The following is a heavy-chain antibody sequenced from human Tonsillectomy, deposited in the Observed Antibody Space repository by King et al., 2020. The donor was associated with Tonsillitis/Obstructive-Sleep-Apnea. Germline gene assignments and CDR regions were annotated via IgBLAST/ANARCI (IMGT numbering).Heavy chain of an antibody. V-gene: IGHV4-59*08. CDR2: IYYSGST. CDR1: GGSISSSY. D-gene: IGHD6-6*01. Sequence: VQLQESGPGLVKPSETLSLTCTVSGGSISSSYWSWIRQPPGKGLEWIGYIYYSGSTSYNPSLNSRVTMAVDTSKNQFSLKLSSVTAADTAGYYCARSWLQYSSSSYFFDCWGQGTLVTVSS. CDR3: ARSWLQYSSSSYFFDC. J-gene: IGHJ4*02.